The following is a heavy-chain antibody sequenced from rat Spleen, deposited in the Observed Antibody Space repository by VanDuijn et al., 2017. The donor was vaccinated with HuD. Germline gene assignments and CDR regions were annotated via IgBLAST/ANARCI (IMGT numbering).Heavy chain of an antibody. Sequence: EVQLQESGPGLVKPSQSLSLTCSVTGYSITSNYWVWIRKFPGNKMEWIGHISYSGSTRYNPSLKSRISITRDTSKNKFFLQLNSVTTEDTATYYCVRSVGYTYSFFDYWGQGVMVTVSS. CDR3: VRSVGYTYSFFDY. V-gene: IGHV3-1*01. D-gene: IGHD1-4*01. CDR1: GYSITSNY. J-gene: IGHJ2*01. CDR2: ISYSGST.